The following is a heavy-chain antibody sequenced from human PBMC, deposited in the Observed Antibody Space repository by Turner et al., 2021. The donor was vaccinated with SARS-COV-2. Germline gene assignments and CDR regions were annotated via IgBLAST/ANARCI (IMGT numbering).Heavy chain of an antibody. CDR1: GYNSNGYY. Sequence: VQLEQSGAEVKKPGASVKISCKASGYNSNGYYMHWVRQAPGQGLEWMGWINPSSGGTKFAQNFQGRVTLTWDASISTAYMEVSRLKSDDTAFYYCAKDSDYGGLIADYWGQGTLVTVSS. CDR2: INPSSGGT. D-gene: IGHD4-17*01. V-gene: IGHV1-2*02. J-gene: IGHJ4*02. CDR3: AKDSDYGGLIADY.